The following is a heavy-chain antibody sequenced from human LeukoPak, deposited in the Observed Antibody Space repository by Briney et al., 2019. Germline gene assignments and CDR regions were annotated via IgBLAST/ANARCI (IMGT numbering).Heavy chain of an antibody. CDR2: INDSGNKT. CDR3: AKCGLHTFGLYLY. V-gene: IGHV3-23*01. D-gene: IGHD5-18*01. Sequence: GGSLRLSCAASGFNFSKYAMSWVRQAPGKGLEWVSTINDSGNKTYYPDSVKGRFTISRDNSKNTLYLQINSPRAEDTALYYCAKCGLHTFGLYLYWGQGTLVTISS. CDR1: GFNFSKYA. J-gene: IGHJ4*02.